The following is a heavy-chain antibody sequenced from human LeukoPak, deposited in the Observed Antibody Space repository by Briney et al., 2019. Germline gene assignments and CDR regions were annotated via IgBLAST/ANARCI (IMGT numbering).Heavy chain of an antibody. CDR2: ISVGGTT. Sequence: GGSLRLSCAASGFTFSRYAMNWVRQARGKGVESVSGISVGGTTYYSDSMKGRFTISRDNPKNTLYLQVNSLTAEDTAVYYCAKGGSYTRSGWFDRWGQGTLVTVSS. D-gene: IGHD1-26*01. J-gene: IGHJ5*02. V-gene: IGHV3-23*01. CDR3: AKGGSYTRSGWFDR. CDR1: GFTFSRYA.